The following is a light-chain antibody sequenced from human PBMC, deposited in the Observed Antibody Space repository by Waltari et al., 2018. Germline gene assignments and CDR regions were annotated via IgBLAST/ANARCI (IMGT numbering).Light chain of an antibody. CDR1: QSLVHSDGNTY. V-gene: IGKV2-24*01. CDR2: KIS. CDR3: MQATQFPLT. J-gene: IGKJ4*01. Sequence: DIVMTQIQLSSPVTLGQPASNSCRSRQSLVHSDGNTYLSWLQQRPGQPPRLLIYKISNRLSGVPDRFSGSGAGTEFTLKISRVETEDVGVYFCMQATQFPLTFGGGTKVEIK.